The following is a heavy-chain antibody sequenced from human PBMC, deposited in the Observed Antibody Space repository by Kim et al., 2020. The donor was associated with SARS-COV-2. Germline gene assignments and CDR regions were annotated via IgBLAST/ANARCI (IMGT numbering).Heavy chain of an antibody. CDR3: ARNRGYGSGSYYINWFDP. Sequence: SETLSLTCAVYGGSFSGYYWSWIRQPPGKGLEWIGEINHSGSTNYNPSLKSRVTISVDTSKNQFSLKLSSVTAADTAVYYCARNRGYGSGSYYINWFDPWGQGTLVTVSS. CDR1: GGSFSGYY. D-gene: IGHD3-10*01. CDR2: INHSGST. V-gene: IGHV4-34*01. J-gene: IGHJ5*02.